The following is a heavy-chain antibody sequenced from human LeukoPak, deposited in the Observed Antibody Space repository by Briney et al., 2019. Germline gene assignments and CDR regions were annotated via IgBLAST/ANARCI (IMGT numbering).Heavy chain of an antibody. J-gene: IGHJ4*02. CDR3: ARVATVDYYYDY. Sequence: GGSLRLSCAASGFTFSDHYMDWVRQAPGKGLEWVGRTRNKANTYTTEYAASVKGRFTISRDDPKNPLYLQMDSLKIEDTAVYYCARVATVDYYYDYWGQGTLVTVSS. V-gene: IGHV3-72*01. CDR2: TRNKANTYTT. D-gene: IGHD3-9*01. CDR1: GFTFSDHY.